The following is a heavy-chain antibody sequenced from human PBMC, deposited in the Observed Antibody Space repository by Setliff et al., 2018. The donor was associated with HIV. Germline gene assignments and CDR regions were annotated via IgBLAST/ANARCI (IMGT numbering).Heavy chain of an antibody. J-gene: IGHJ4*02. CDR3: AKDHESSGWFRGYIDY. CDR1: GFTFSTYH. D-gene: IGHD6-19*01. V-gene: IGHV3-30*02. CDR2: IRYDGNNK. Sequence: GGSLRLSCAASGFTFSTYHMSWVRQAPGKGLEWVAFIRYDGNNKYYADSVKGRFTISRDNSKNTLDLQMNSLRAEDTAVYYCAKDHESSGWFRGYIDYWGPGTLVTVSS.